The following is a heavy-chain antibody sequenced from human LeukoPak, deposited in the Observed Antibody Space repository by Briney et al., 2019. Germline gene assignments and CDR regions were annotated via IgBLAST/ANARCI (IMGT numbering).Heavy chain of an antibody. CDR3: ARDRSVDYYGSGSGMEDV. V-gene: IGHV3-53*01. J-gene: IGHJ6*02. CDR2: IYSGGSI. CDR1: GFSVSDNH. D-gene: IGHD3-10*01. Sequence: GGSLRLSCAASGFSVSDNHMSWVRQAPGRGLDWVSTIYSGGSIYYADSVKGRFTISRDNSKNTLYLQMNSLRVEDTAVYYCARDRSVDYYGSGSGMEDVWGQGTTVTVSS.